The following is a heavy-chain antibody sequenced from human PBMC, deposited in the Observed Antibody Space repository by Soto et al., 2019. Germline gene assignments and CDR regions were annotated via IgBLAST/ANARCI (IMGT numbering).Heavy chain of an antibody. J-gene: IGHJ4*02. V-gene: IGHV3-33*01. CDR1: GFSFTRYG. CDR3: ARDDDTSSHYGMLV. CDR2: IWYDGSRE. Sequence: PGGSLRLSCAASGFSFTRYGFHWVRQAPGKGLEWLAVIWYDGSREYYVESVKGRFTVSRDNSKTTVYLQMNSLRAEDTALYYCARDDDTSSHYGMLVWGQGSHVTVSS. D-gene: IGHD3-22*01.